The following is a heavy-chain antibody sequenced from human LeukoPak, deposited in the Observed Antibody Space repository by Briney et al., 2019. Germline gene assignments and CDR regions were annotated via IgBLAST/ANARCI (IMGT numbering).Heavy chain of an antibody. CDR1: GYSFTSYW. Sequence: GESLKISCKGSGYSFTSYWIGWVRQMPGKGLEWMGIISPGDSDTRYSPSFQGQVTISADKSISTAYLQWSSLKASDTAMYYCARLGANYYDSSGYYSGFDYWGQGTLVTVSS. V-gene: IGHV5-51*03. J-gene: IGHJ4*02. D-gene: IGHD3-22*01. CDR2: ISPGDSDT. CDR3: ARLGANYYDSSGYYSGFDY.